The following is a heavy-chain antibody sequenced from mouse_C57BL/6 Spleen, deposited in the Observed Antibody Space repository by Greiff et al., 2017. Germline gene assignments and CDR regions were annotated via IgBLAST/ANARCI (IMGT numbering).Heavy chain of an antibody. CDR2: IDPSDSYT. CDR1: GYTFTSYW. V-gene: IGHV1-69*01. Sequence: QVQLPQPGAEPVMPGAPVKLSCKASGYTFTSYWLHWVKQRPGQGLEWIGEIDPSDSYTNYNQKFKGKSTLTVDKSSGTAYMQLSSLTSEDSAVYYCARGSSCAMDYWGQGTTGTVS. CDR3: ARGSSCAMDY. J-gene: IGHJ4*01. D-gene: IGHD1-1*01.